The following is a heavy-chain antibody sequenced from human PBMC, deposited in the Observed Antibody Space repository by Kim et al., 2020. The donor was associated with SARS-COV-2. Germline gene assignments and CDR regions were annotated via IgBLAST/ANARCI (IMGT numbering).Heavy chain of an antibody. Sequence: GGSLRLSCAASGFTYSSFAMSWVRQAPGKGLEWVSVISYSGGITFYADSVKGRFTISRDNSKNTLYLQMNSLRAEDTAVYYCARRTTVGATRWFDPWGQG. CDR1: GFTYSSFA. CDR3: ARRTTVGATRWFDP. CDR2: ISYSGGIT. V-gene: IGHV3-23*01. D-gene: IGHD1-26*01. J-gene: IGHJ5*02.